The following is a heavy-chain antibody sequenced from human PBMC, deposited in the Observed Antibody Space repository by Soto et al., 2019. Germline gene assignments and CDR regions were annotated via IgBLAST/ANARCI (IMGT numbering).Heavy chain of an antibody. D-gene: IGHD3-9*01. V-gene: IGHV1-18*01. CDR3: ARGKEYYDILTGYYSAPNFDY. J-gene: IGHJ4*02. CDR2: ISAYNGNT. Sequence: ASVKVSCKASGYTFTSYGISWVRQAPGQGLEWMGWISAYNGNTNYAQKLQGRVTMTTDTSTSTAYMELRSLRSDDTAVYYCARGKEYYDILTGYYSAPNFDYWGQGTLVTAPQ. CDR1: GYTFTSYG.